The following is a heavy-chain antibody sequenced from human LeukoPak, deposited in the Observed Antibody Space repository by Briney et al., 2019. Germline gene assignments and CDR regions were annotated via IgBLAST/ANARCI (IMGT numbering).Heavy chain of an antibody. V-gene: IGHV1-69*13. D-gene: IGHD4-17*01. CDR3: ARDRYGDYVPWYFDL. Sequence: RASVKVSYKASGGTFNIYAISWVRQAPGQGLEWMGGIIPIFGTANYAQKFQGRVTITADESTSTAYMELSSLRSEDTAVYYCARDRYGDYVPWYFDLWGRGTLVTVSS. CDR2: IIPIFGTA. CDR1: GGTFNIYA. J-gene: IGHJ2*01.